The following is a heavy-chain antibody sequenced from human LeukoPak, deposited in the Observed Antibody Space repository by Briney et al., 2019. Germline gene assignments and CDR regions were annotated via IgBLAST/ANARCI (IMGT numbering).Heavy chain of an antibody. CDR3: ARTVSGVPRHFDS. J-gene: IGHJ4*02. D-gene: IGHD2-8*01. CDR1: GYTFTTYA. V-gene: IGHV7-4-1*02. CDR2: IFTNNGNP. Sequence: ASVKVSCKASGYTFTTYAINWVRQVPGQGLEWMGWIFTNNGNPTYAQGFTGRFVFSLDTSVTTAYLQINSLKAEDTAVYYCARTVSGVPRHFDSWGQGTLVTVSS.